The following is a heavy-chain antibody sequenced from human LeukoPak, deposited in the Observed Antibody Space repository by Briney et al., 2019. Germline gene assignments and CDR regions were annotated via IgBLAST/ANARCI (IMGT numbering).Heavy chain of an antibody. CDR1: GYTFTGYY. V-gene: IGHV1-2*06. D-gene: IGHD2-15*01. CDR2: INPNSGGT. J-gene: IGHJ4*02. CDR3: ARGLVAAPFDY. Sequence: ASVKVSCKASGYTFTGYYMHWVRQAPGQGLEWMGRINPNSGGTNYAQKFRGRVTMTRDASISTAYMELSRLRSDDTALYYCARGLVAAPFDYWGQGTLVSVSS.